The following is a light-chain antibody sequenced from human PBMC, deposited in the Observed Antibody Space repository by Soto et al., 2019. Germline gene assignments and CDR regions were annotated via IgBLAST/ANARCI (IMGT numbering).Light chain of an antibody. CDR2: EVT. J-gene: IGLJ1*01. V-gene: IGLV2-23*02. CDR1: SSDFTNYNL. Sequence: SALTQPASVSGSPGQSITISCTGTSSDFTNYNLVSWYQQHPGKAPKLMIYEVTKRPSGVSDRFSASKSGYTASLTISGLQAEDEADYYCCSYAGSSTYVFGSGTKLTVL. CDR3: CSYAGSSTYV.